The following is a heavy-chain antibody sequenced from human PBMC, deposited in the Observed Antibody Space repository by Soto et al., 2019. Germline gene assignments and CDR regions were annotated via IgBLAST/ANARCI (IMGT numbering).Heavy chain of an antibody. CDR2: VYHTGNT. V-gene: IGHV4-59*01. CDR3: AREQYNWKL. D-gene: IGHD1-20*01. CDR1: GVSITPYY. J-gene: IGHJ4*02. Sequence: QVQLQESGPGLVKPSETLSLTCTVSGVSITPYYWTWIRHPPGKGLEWIGYVYHTGNTYYNPSLNSRVTISLDTSNNQVSLRLKSVTAADTAVYYCAREQYNWKLWGQGTLVTVSS.